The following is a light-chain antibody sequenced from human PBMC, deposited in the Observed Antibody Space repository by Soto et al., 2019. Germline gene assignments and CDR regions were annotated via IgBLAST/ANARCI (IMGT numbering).Light chain of an antibody. V-gene: IGKV1-5*03. CDR1: QSIDTW. CDR3: QQYNSYRA. Sequence: DIQVTQSPSILSASVGDRVTITCRASQSIDTWLAWHQQKPGKAPKLLISKASNLESGVPSRFSGSGSGTEFTLTISSLQPDDFATYYCQQYNSYRAFGPGTKVEIK. J-gene: IGKJ1*01. CDR2: KAS.